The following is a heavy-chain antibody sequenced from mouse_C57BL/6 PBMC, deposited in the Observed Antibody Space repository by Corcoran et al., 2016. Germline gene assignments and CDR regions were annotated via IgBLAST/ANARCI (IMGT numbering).Heavy chain of an antibody. D-gene: IGHD1-1*01. J-gene: IGHJ4*01. CDR2: INPNNGGT. CDR1: GYTFTDYY. CDR3: ARSIYYYGSSWDYYAMDY. V-gene: IGHV1-26*01. Sequence: EVQLQQSGPELVKPGASVKISCKASGYTFTDYYMNWVKQSHGKSLEWIGDINPNNGGTSYNQKFKGKATLTVDKSSSTAYMELRSLTSEDSAVYYCARSIYYYGSSWDYYAMDYWGQGTSVTVSS.